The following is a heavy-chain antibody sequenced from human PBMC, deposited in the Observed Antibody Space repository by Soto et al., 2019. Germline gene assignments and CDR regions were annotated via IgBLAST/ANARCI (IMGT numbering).Heavy chain of an antibody. Sequence: QVQLQESGPGLVKPSQTLSLPCTVSGGSISSGNYYWSWIRQPPGKGLQWIGFISYSGTTHYSASLRSRVSISVDTSKNQFSLDLSSVTAADTAVYYCATMGTPVTGLYYFDYWGQGTLVTVSS. D-gene: IGHD4-17*01. CDR1: GGSISSGNYY. CDR3: ATMGTPVTGLYYFDY. CDR2: ISYSGTT. V-gene: IGHV4-30-4*01. J-gene: IGHJ4*02.